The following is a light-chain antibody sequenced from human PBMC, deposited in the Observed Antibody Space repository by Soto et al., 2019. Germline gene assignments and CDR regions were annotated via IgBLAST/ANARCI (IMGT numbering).Light chain of an antibody. CDR3: QQRSNWPPVT. Sequence: EVVLTQSPGTLSLSPGERATLSCRASQSVSGSDLAWYQQKPGQAPRLLISGVSNRATGTPDRFSGSGSGTDFTLTISSLEPEDFAVFYCQQRSNWPPVTLGQGTRLEIK. CDR2: GVS. CDR1: QSVSGSD. J-gene: IGKJ5*01. V-gene: IGKV3D-20*02.